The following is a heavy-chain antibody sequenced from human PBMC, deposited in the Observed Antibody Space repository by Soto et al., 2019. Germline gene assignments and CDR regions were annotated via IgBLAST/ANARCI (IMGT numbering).Heavy chain of an antibody. CDR3: ARSTMTLIEVPDY. CDR1: GGSINSYY. Sequence: QVQLRQSGPRLARPSETLSLTCTVSGGSINSYYWNWIRQPPGKKLEWIGYIYYSGSTRYNPSLKSRITISVHTSKNQISLQLRSVTAADTAVYFCARSTMTLIEVPDYWCQGTLVTVSS. J-gene: IGHJ4*02. V-gene: IGHV4-59*01. CDR2: IYYSGST. D-gene: IGHD3-22*01.